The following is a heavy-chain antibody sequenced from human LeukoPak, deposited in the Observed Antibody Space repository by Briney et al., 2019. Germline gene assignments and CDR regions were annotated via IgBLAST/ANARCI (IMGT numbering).Heavy chain of an antibody. V-gene: IGHV4-59*01. D-gene: IGHD1-14*01. CDR2: IYYSGST. CDR3: ARSAGYYFDY. J-gene: IGHJ4*02. Sequence: SETLSLTCTVSGGSISSYYWSWIRQPPGKGLEWIGYIYYSGSTNYYPSLKSRVTVSVDTSKDQFSLKLSSVTAADTAVYYCARSAGYYFDYWGQGTLVTVSS. CDR1: GGSISSYY.